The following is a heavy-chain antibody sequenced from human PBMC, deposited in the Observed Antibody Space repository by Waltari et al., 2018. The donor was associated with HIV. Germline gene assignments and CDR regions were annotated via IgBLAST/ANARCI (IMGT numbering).Heavy chain of an antibody. V-gene: IGHV4-39*07. D-gene: IGHD6-6*01. CDR3: ARDRRKSIPRCGMDV. CDR1: GGSISSSSYY. J-gene: IGHJ6*02. CDR2: IYYSGST. Sequence: QLQLQESGPGLVKPSETLSLTCTVSGGSISSSSYYWGWIRQPPGKGLEWIGSIYYSGSTYYNPSLKSRVTISVDTSKNQFSLKLSSVTAADTAVYYCARDRRKSIPRCGMDVWGQGTTVTVSS.